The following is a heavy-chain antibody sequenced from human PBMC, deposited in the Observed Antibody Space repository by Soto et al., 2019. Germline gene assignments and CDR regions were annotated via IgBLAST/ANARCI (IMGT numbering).Heavy chain of an antibody. CDR2: ISAYNGNT. Sequence: VKVSCKASGYTFTSYGISWVRQAPGQGLEWMGWISAYNGNTNYAQKLQGRITMTTDTSTSTAYMELRSLRSDDTVVYYCARDKVGSSWYEYYYYGMDVWGQGTTVTVSS. CDR3: ARDKVGSSWYEYYYYGMDV. J-gene: IGHJ6*02. CDR1: GYTFTSYG. V-gene: IGHV1-18*01. D-gene: IGHD6-13*01.